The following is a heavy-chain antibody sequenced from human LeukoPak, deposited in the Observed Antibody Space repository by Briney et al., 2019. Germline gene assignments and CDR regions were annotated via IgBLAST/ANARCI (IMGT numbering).Heavy chain of an antibody. CDR3: ARGGITVAGTGLDY. Sequence: SETLSLTCTVSGGSISYYYWSWLRQPPGKGLQWIGYVYYSGSTNYNPSLKSRVTISVDASKNQFSLKLRSVTAADTAVYYCARGGITVAGTGLDYWGQGTLVTVSS. CDR1: GGSISYYY. D-gene: IGHD6-19*01. V-gene: IGHV4-59*08. CDR2: VYYSGST. J-gene: IGHJ4*02.